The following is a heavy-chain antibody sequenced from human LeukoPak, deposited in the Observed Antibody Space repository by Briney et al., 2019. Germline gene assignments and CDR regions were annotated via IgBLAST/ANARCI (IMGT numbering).Heavy chain of an antibody. J-gene: IGHJ6*02. V-gene: IGHV1-18*01. CDR3: AGPDSSSWDPYYYYGMDV. Sequence: ASVKVSCKASGYTFSSYGISWVRQASGQGLEWMGWISAYNGNTNYAQKLQGRVTMTTDTSTSTAYMELRSLRSDDTAVYYCAGPDSSSWDPYYYYGMDVWGQGTTVTVSS. D-gene: IGHD6-13*01. CDR1: GYTFSSYG. CDR2: ISAYNGNT.